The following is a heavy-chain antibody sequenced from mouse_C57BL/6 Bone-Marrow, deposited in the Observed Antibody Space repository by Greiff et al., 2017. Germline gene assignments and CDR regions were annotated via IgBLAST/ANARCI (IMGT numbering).Heavy chain of an antibody. D-gene: IGHD1-1*01. V-gene: IGHV1-39*01. CDR1: GYSFTDYN. J-gene: IGHJ1*03. CDR2: INPNYGTT. Sequence: EVQLQQSGPELVKPGASVKISCKASGYSFTDYNMNWVKQSNGQSLEWIGVINPNYGTTSYNQRFKGKATLTVDQSSSTAYMQLNSLTSEDSAVYYCARENYGSSDWYCDVWGTGTTVTVSA. CDR3: ARENYGSSDWYCDV.